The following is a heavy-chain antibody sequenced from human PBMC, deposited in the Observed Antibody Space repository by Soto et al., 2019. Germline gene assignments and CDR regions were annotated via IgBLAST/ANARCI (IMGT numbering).Heavy chain of an antibody. CDR3: VRSGDNYNLLDY. CDR2: SSNSGSFT. V-gene: IGHV3-11*06. CDR1: AFTLSDHY. D-gene: IGHD1-1*01. J-gene: IGHJ4*02. Sequence: PWRSLRLSCAAAAFTLSDHYMSWIPQAQGKGLEWIGYSSNSGSFTRYEDSVKGRFSTSRDNPKNSLYLQINSLRGDDTPIYYCVRSGDNYNLLDYWGQGTPVTVCS.